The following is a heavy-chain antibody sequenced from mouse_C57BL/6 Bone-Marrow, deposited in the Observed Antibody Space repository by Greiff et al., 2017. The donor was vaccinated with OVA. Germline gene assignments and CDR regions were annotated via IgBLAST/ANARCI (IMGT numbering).Heavy chain of an antibody. J-gene: IGHJ2*01. CDR2: ISYDGSN. Sequence: EVKVEESGPGLVKPSQSLSLTCSVTGYSITSGYYWNWIRQFPGNKLEWMGYISYDGSNNYNPSLKNRISITRDTSKNQFFLKLNSVTTEDTATYYCAREGYSLDYWGQGTTLTVSS. CDR3: AREGYSLDY. D-gene: IGHD2-12*01. V-gene: IGHV3-6*01. CDR1: GYSITSGYY.